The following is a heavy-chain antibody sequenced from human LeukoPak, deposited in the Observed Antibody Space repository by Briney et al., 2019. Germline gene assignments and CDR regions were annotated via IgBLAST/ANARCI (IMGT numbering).Heavy chain of an antibody. CDR1: GGIFSSYA. CDR3: ARDGDSPINSGSYYNWFDP. D-gene: IGHD3-10*01. CDR2: IIPIFGIA. Sequence: SVKVSCKASGGIFSSYAISWVRQAPGQGLEWMGRIIPIFGIANYAQKFQGRVTITADKSTSTAYMELSSLRSEDTAVYYCARDGDSPINSGSYYNWFDPWGQGTLVTVSS. V-gene: IGHV1-69*04. J-gene: IGHJ5*02.